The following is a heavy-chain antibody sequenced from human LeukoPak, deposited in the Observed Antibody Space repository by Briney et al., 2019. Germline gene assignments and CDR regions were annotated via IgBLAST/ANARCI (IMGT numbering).Heavy chain of an antibody. CDR2: ISYDGSNK. CDR1: GFTFSNYA. D-gene: IGHD3-3*02. Sequence: GGSLRLSCAASGFTFSNYAMHWVRQAPGKGLEWVAVISYDGSNKYYADSVEGRFTISRDNSKNTLYLQMNSLRAEDTAVYYCARDGIASRYYFYDMDVWGQGTTVTVSS. V-gene: IGHV3-30-3*01. J-gene: IGHJ6*02. CDR3: ARDGIASRYYFYDMDV.